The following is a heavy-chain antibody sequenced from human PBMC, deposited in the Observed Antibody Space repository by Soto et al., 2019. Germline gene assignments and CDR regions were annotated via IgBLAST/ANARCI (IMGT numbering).Heavy chain of an antibody. Sequence: GGSLRLSCAASGFTFSSYGMHWVRQAPGKGLEWVAVISYDGSNKYYADSVKGRFTISRDNSKNTLYLQMNSLGAEDTAVYYCAKLVGKQWLVYDAFDIWGQGTMVTVSS. J-gene: IGHJ3*02. CDR2: ISYDGSNK. CDR3: AKLVGKQWLVYDAFDI. V-gene: IGHV3-30*18. CDR1: GFTFSSYG. D-gene: IGHD6-19*01.